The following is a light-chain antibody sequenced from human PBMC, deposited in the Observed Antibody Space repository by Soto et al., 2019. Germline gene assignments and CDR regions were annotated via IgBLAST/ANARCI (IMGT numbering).Light chain of an antibody. CDR1: QSVSSY. V-gene: IGKV3-11*01. Sequence: EIVLTQSPVTLSLSPGERATLSCRASQSVSSYLIWYQQKPGLAPRLLLSDASNRATGNPARFSGSGSGTDFTLTISSLEPEDFAVYYCQQRASWPITFGQGTRLEIK. CDR3: QQRASWPIT. CDR2: DAS. J-gene: IGKJ5*01.